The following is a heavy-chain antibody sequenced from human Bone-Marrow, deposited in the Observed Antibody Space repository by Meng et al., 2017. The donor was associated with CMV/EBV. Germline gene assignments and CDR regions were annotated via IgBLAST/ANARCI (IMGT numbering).Heavy chain of an antibody. V-gene: IGHV4-61*01. Sequence: SETLSLTCTVSGGSVSRGSNYWSWIRQPPGQGLEWIGNIHSSGSTNYNPSLRSRVTLSLDTSKYRFSLKLSSGAAADTAVYYCARRPWGGPDYWGQGALVTVDS. CDR2: IHSSGST. D-gene: IGHD3-16*01. CDR3: ARRPWGGPDY. J-gene: IGHJ4*02. CDR1: GGSVSRGSNY.